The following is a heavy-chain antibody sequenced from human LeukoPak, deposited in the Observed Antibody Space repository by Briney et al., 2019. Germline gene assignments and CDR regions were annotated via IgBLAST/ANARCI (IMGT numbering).Heavy chain of an antibody. Sequence: GGSLRLSCAAPGFTFSSYWMSWVRQAPGKGLEWVANIKQDGSEKYYVDSVRGRFTISRDNAKNSLYLQMNSLRAEDTAVYYCARSQYYYDSSGYLGFFAYWGQGTLVTVSS. V-gene: IGHV3-7*01. CDR1: GFTFSSYW. CDR3: ARSQYYYDSSGYLGFFAY. D-gene: IGHD3-22*01. CDR2: IKQDGSEK. J-gene: IGHJ4*02.